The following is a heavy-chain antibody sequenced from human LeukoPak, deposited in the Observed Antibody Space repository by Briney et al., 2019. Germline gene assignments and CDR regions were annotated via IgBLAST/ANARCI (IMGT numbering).Heavy chain of an antibody. CDR1: GFTFSSYW. V-gene: IGHV3-74*01. CDR3: AREYYYDSSGISTGY. CDR2: INSDGSST. J-gene: IGHJ4*02. Sequence: GRSLRLSCAASGFTFSSYWMHWVRQAPGKGLVWVSRINSDGSSTSYADSVKGRFTISRDNAKNTLYLQMNSLRAEDTAVYYCAREYYYDSSGISTGYWGQGTLVTVSS. D-gene: IGHD3-22*01.